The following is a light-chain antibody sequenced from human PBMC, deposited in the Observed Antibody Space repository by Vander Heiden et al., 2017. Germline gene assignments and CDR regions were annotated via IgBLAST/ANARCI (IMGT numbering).Light chain of an antibody. V-gene: IGLV1-44*01. CDR3: AAWDDSLNGHV. CDR1: SSNIGSNT. J-gene: IGLJ1*01. CDR2: SNN. Sequence: QSVLTQPPSASGTPGQRVTISCSGSSSNIGSNTVNWYQQLPGPAPKLFIYSNNQRPSGVPDRFSGSKSGTSASLAISGLQSEDEADYYCAAWDDSLNGHVFGTGTKVTVL.